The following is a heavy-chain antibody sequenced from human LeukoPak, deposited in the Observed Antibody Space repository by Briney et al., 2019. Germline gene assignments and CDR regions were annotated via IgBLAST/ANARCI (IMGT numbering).Heavy chain of an antibody. CDR1: GGSISSYY. Sequence: PSETLSLTCTVSGGSISSYYWSWIRQPPGKGLEWIGYIYYSGSTNYNPSLKSRVTISVDTSKNQFSLKLSSVTAADTAVYYCARASAMVRGVMEYYYGMDVWGQGTTVTVSS. J-gene: IGHJ6*02. V-gene: IGHV4-59*01. CDR3: ARASAMVRGVMEYYYGMDV. CDR2: IYYSGST. D-gene: IGHD3-10*01.